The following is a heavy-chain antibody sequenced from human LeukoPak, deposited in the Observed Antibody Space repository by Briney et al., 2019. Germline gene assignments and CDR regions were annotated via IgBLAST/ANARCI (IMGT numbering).Heavy chain of an antibody. CDR3: AKDPVVGAPHVFDF. D-gene: IGHD3-16*02. V-gene: IGHV3-23*01. CDR1: GFTFSTYA. CDR2: ISGGIMINT. Sequence: GGSLRLSCAASGFTFSTYAMSWVRQAPGKGLEWVAAISGGIMINTYYTDSVKGRFTISRDNSKNTLYLQMNSLRDDDTAVYYCAKDPVVGAPHVFDFWGQGTMVTVSS. J-gene: IGHJ3*01.